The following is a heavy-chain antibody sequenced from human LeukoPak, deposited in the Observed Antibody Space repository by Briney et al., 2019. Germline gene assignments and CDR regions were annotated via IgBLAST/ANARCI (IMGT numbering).Heavy chain of an antibody. J-gene: IGHJ4*02. CDR1: GFIFDDYA. V-gene: IGHV3-74*01. D-gene: IGHD6-13*01. Sequence: GRSLRLSCAASGFIFDDYAMHWVRQAPGKGLVWVSRVNRDGSSTSYADSVKGRFTISRDNAKNTLSLQMNSLRAEDTAVYYCARDRSISAAGDTYWGQGTLVTVSS. CDR2: VNRDGSST. CDR3: ARDRSISAAGDTY.